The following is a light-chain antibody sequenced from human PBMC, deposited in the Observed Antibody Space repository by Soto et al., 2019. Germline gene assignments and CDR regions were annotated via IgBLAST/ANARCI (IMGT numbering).Light chain of an antibody. Sequence: QLVLTQSPSSSASLGASVKLTCTLSSGHSSYAIAWHQQQPEKGPRYLMKLNSDGSHSKGDGIPDRFSGSSSGAERYLTISSLQSEDEAEYCQTWGTGIQVFGGGTKLTVL. CDR2: LNSDGSH. V-gene: IGLV4-69*01. CDR1: SGHSSYA. J-gene: IGLJ3*02. CDR3: QTWGTGIQV.